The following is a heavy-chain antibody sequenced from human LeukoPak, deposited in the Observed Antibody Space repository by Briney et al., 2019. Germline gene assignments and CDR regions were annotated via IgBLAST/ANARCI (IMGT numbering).Heavy chain of an antibody. J-gene: IGHJ4*02. V-gene: IGHV3-23*01. Sequence: PAGGSLRLSCAASGFTFSSSAMSWVRQAPGEGLEWVSAISGSGDNTYYADSVKGRFTISRDNSKNTLYLQMNSLRAEDTAVYYCAKSGGSYPYYFDYWGQGTLVTVSS. CDR1: GFTFSSSA. CDR2: ISGSGDNT. CDR3: AKSGGSYPYYFDY. D-gene: IGHD1-26*01.